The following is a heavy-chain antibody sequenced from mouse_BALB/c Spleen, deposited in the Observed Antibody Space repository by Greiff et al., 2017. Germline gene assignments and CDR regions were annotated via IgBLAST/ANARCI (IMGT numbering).Heavy chain of an antibody. V-gene: IGHV2-9*02. CDR1: GFSLTSYG. CDR2: IWAGGST. CDR3: ARAQGYYYDYAMDY. D-gene: IGHD1-1*01. Sequence: VKLMESGPGLVAPSQSLSITCTVSGFSLTSYGVHWVRQPPGKGLEWLGVIWAGGSTNYNSALMSRLSISKDNSKSQVFLKMNSLQTDDTAMYYCARAQGYYYDYAMDYWGQGTSVTVSS. J-gene: IGHJ4*01.